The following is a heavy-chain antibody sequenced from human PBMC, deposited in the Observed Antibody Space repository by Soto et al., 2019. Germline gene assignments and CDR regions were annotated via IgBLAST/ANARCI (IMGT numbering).Heavy chain of an antibody. V-gene: IGHV3-23*01. D-gene: IGHD2-8*01. J-gene: IGHJ3*02. CDR1: GITFMPSS. CDR3: AKGGGVRVLDAIDI. CDR2: IRGTAGNT. Sequence: PGGGLRIYCETAGITFMPSSLSWVRPAPGKGLEWVSGIRGTAGNTDDADSVKGRFTISRDNSKNTLFLQMNSLGGEDTALYYCAKGGGVRVLDAIDIWGQGTMVTVS.